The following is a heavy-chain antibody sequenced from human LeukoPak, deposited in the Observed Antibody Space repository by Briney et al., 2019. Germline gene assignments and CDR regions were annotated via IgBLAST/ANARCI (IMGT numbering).Heavy chain of an antibody. D-gene: IGHD3-10*01. CDR1: GGSISSYY. V-gene: IGHV4-59*01. J-gene: IGHJ4*02. Sequence: PSETLSLTCTVSGGSISSYYWSWIRQPPGKGLECIGYIYYSGSTNYNPSLKSRVTISVDTSKNQFSLKLSSVTAADTAVYYCAREAGSFDYWGQGTLVTVSS. CDR3: AREAGSFDY. CDR2: IYYSGST.